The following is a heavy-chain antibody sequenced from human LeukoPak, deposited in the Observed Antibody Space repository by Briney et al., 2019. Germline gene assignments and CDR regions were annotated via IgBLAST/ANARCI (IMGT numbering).Heavy chain of an antibody. J-gene: IGHJ4*02. D-gene: IGHD3-22*01. CDR3: TRRWGVITTPFDY. Sequence: PGRSLRLSCAASGFIFSSYSMNWVRQAPGKGLEWVSYISSSSSTIYYADSVKGRFTISRDNAKNSLYLQMNSLRAEDTAVYYCTRRWGVITTPFDYWGQGTLVTVSS. CDR1: GFIFSSYS. CDR2: ISSSSSTI. V-gene: IGHV3-48*04.